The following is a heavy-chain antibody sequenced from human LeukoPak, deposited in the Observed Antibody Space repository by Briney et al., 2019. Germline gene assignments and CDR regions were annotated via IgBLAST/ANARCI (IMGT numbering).Heavy chain of an antibody. V-gene: IGHV3-23*01. D-gene: IGHD4-17*01. Sequence: GGSLRPSCAASGFTFSSYVMSWVRQAPGKGLEWVSTISGSGGSTYYADSVKGRFTISRDNSRNTLYLQMNSLRAEDTAVYYCAKREGSTVIPYYYYYMDVWGKGTTVTVSS. CDR2: ISGSGGST. J-gene: IGHJ6*03. CDR1: GFTFSSYV. CDR3: AKREGSTVIPYYYYYMDV.